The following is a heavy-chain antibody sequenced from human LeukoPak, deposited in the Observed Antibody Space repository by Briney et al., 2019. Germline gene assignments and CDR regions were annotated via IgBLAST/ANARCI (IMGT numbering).Heavy chain of an antibody. Sequence: ASVKVSCKASGGTFSSYAISWVRQAPGQGLEWMGGIIPIFGSANYAQKFQGRVTITADESTSTAYMELSSLRSEDTAAYYCARDSQELLWFGENDSWGQGTLVTVSS. CDR2: IIPIFGSA. CDR3: ARDSQELLWFGENDS. D-gene: IGHD3-10*01. CDR1: GGTFSSYA. J-gene: IGHJ4*02. V-gene: IGHV1-69*01.